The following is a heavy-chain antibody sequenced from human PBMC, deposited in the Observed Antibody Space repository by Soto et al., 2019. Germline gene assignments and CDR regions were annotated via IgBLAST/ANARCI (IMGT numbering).Heavy chain of an antibody. Sequence: QVQLVESGGGVVQPGRSLRLSCAASGFTFSSYGMHWVRQAPGKGLEWVTVISYDGKVAYYADSVKGRFTISRDNSKNTLYLQMNSLRTEDTAMYYCAKEGPITNWYFDYWGQGTLFTVSS. J-gene: IGHJ4*02. D-gene: IGHD1-1*01. V-gene: IGHV3-30*18. CDR2: ISYDGKVA. CDR3: AKEGPITNWYFDY. CDR1: GFTFSSYG.